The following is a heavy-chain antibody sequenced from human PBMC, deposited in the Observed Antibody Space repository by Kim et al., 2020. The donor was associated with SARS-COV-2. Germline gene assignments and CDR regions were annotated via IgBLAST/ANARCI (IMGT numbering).Heavy chain of an antibody. CDR3: ARGASAGPR. D-gene: IGHD6-13*01. Sequence: GGSLRLSCAASGFTFSDYSMNWVRQAPGKGLEWVSSISSGSSYIYYADSVRGRFTISRDNAKNSLYLQMNSLRVEDTAVYYCARGASAGPRWGQGTLVTVSS. V-gene: IGHV3-21*01. J-gene: IGHJ4*02. CDR1: GFTFSDYS. CDR2: ISSGSSYI.